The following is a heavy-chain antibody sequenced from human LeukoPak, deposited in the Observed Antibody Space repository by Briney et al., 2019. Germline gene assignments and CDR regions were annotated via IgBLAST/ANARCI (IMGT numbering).Heavy chain of an antibody. CDR3: ASGSGSYRTPYYYMDV. D-gene: IGHD3-10*01. Sequence: GGSLRLSCAASGFTVSSNYMSWVRQAPGKGLELVSVIYSGCSTYYADSVKGRFTISRDNSKNTLYLQMNSLRAEDTAVYYCASGSGSYRTPYYYMDVWGTGTTVTVSS. J-gene: IGHJ6*03. CDR1: GFTVSSNY. V-gene: IGHV3-53*01. CDR2: IYSGCST.